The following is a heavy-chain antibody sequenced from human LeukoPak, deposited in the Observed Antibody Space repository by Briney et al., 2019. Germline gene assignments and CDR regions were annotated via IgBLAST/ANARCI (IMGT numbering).Heavy chain of an antibody. CDR3: ARSSRVSRWLDS. J-gene: IGHJ5*01. V-gene: IGHV4-4*02. CDR2: IYHSGST. CDR1: GGSISSSDW. Sequence: SETLSLTCAVSGGSISSSDWWSWVRQPPGKGLEWIGDIYHSGSTNYNPSLKNRVIISVDTSKNQFSLKLTSVTAVDTAVYYCARSSRVSRWLDSWGQGTLVTVSS.